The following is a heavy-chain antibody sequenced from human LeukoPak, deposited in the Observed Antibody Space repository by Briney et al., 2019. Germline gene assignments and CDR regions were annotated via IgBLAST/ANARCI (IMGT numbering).Heavy chain of an antibody. V-gene: IGHV4-59*08. CDR2: IYYSGST. CDR3: ARLYDFWSGYQSGGMDV. CDR1: GGSFSGYY. D-gene: IGHD3-3*01. J-gene: IGHJ6*02. Sequence: KPSETLSLTCAVYGGSFSGYYWSWIRQPPGKGLEWIGYIYYSGSTNYNPSLKSRVTISVDTSKNQFSLKLSSVTAADTAVYYCARLYDFWSGYQSGGMDVWGQGTTVTVSS.